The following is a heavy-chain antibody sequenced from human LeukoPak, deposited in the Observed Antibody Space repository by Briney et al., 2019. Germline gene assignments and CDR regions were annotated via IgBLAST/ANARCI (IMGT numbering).Heavy chain of an antibody. CDR1: GASISKSDYY. Sequence: SETLSLTCTVSGASISKSDYYWGWIRQPPGKGLEWIATIYYSGSTYYNPSLKSRVIISVDTSKSQFSLQLSSVTATDTAVYYCARISLIRGIIPPFDYWGQGTLVPVSS. J-gene: IGHJ4*02. V-gene: IGHV4-39*01. CDR3: ARISLIRGIIPPFDY. CDR2: IYYSGST. D-gene: IGHD3-10*01.